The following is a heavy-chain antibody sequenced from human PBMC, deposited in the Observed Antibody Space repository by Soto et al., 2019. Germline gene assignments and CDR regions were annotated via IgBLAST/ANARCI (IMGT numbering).Heavy chain of an antibody. Sequence: ASVKVSCKASGYTFTSYDINWVRQATGQGLEWMGWMNPNSGNTGYAQKFQGRVTMTRNTSISTAYMELSSLRSEDTAVYYSARARRSSWNYYYYYCMDVWGQGTTVTVSS. CDR2: MNPNSGNT. D-gene: IGHD6-13*01. J-gene: IGHJ6*02. CDR3: ARARRSSWNYYYYYCMDV. V-gene: IGHV1-8*01. CDR1: GYTFTSYD.